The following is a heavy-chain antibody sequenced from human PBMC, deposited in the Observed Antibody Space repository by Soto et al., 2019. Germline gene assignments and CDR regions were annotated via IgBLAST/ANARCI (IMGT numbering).Heavy chain of an antibody. CDR1: GGSINSYL. D-gene: IGHD3-10*01. CDR3: ARDIGSYAYGEGY. Sequence: KPSETLSLTCSVSGGSINSYLWSWIRQPAGKGLEWIGRVYSSGTTDYNPSLNSRATLSVETSKNQFSLKLSSVTAADTAVYYCARDIGSYAYGEGYWGQGIQVTVSS. J-gene: IGHJ4*02. V-gene: IGHV4-4*07. CDR2: VYSSGTT.